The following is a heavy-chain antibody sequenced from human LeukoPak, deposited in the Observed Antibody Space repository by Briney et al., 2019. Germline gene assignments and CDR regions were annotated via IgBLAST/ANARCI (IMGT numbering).Heavy chain of an antibody. CDR2: IYYSGST. CDR1: GGSISSSSYY. J-gene: IGHJ3*02. Sequence: SETLSLTCTVSGGSISSSSYYWGWIRQPPGKGLEWIGSIYYSGSTYYNPSLKSRVTISVDTSKNQFSLKLSSVTAADTAVYYCARVDTMIVVVITPGAFDIWGQGTMVTVSS. CDR3: ARVDTMIVVVITPGAFDI. V-gene: IGHV4-39*01. D-gene: IGHD3-22*01.